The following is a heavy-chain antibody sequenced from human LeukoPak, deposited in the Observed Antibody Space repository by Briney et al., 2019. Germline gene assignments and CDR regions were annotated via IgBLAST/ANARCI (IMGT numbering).Heavy chain of an antibody. D-gene: IGHD6-19*01. CDR3: VRSYSSGWFDY. CDR2: ISGSGGST. J-gene: IGHJ4*02. V-gene: IGHV3-23*01. Sequence: PGGSLRLSSAASGFTFSSYAMSWVRQTPGKGLEWVSGISGSGGSTYSADSVKGRFTISRDNSRNTLYLQMSSLRAEDTAVYYCVRSYSSGWFDYWGQGTLVTVSS. CDR1: GFTFSSYA.